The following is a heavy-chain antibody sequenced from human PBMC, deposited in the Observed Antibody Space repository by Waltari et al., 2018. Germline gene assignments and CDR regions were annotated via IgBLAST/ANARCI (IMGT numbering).Heavy chain of an antibody. CDR3: AREGIMITFGGVIGYFDY. D-gene: IGHD3-16*01. CDR2: IKPVLGTT. J-gene: IGHJ4*02. Sequence: QVQLVQSGSEVKKPGSSVKVSCKASGGTFGSYAVSWVRQAPGPGLEWVGGIKPVLGTTSYAQKFQDRVTITADKSTSTAYMELSSLRSEDTAVYYCAREGIMITFGGVIGYFDYWGQGTLVTVSS. V-gene: IGHV1-69*10. CDR1: GGTFGSYA.